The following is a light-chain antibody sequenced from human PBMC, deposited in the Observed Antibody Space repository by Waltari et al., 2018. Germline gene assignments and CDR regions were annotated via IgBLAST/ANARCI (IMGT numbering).Light chain of an antibody. J-gene: IGKJ2*01. Sequence: EIVLTQSPGTLSLSPGERATLSCRASQGVSSSYLAGYQQKPGQAPRLLIYGASSRATGIPDRFSGSGSGTDFTLTISRLEPEDFAVYYCQQYGSSLHTFGQGTKLEIK. V-gene: IGKV3-20*01. CDR1: QGVSSSY. CDR3: QQYGSSLHT. CDR2: GAS.